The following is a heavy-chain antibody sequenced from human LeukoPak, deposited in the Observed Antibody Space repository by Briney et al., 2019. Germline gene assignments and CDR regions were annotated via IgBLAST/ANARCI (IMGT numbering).Heavy chain of an antibody. D-gene: IGHD3-10*01. CDR1: GGSLSSSSYY. J-gene: IGHJ4*02. V-gene: IGHV4-39*02. CDR2: IYYSGRT. CDR3: AREMVRGAFDY. Sequence: SETLSLTCTVSGGSLSSSSYYWGWIRQPPGKGLEWIGSIYYSGRTYYNPSLKSRVTISVDTSKNQFSLKLSSVTAADTAVYYCAREMVRGAFDYWGQGTLVTVSS.